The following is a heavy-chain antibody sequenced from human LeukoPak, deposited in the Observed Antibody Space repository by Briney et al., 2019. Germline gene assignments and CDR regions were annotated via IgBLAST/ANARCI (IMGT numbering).Heavy chain of an antibody. V-gene: IGHV4-59*01. CDR2: IYYSGST. J-gene: IGHJ4*02. CDR1: GGSISSYY. CDR3: ARDHPSSGWYY. D-gene: IGHD6-19*01. Sequence: SETLSLTCTVSGGSISSYYWSWIRQPPGKGLEWIGYIYYSGSTNYNPSLKSRVTTSVDTSKNQFSLKLSSVTAADTAVYYCARDHPSSGWYYWGQGTLVTVSS.